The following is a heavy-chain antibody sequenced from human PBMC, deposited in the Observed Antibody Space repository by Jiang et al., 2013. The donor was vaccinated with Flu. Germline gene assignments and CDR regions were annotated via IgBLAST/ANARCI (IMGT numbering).Heavy chain of an antibody. J-gene: IGHJ4*02. CDR3: ARRPYNSGWSIVERYLDY. V-gene: IGHV4-59*08. Sequence: GSGLVKPSETLSLTCTVSGGSISSYYWSWIRQPPGKGLEWIGYIYYSGSTNYNPSLKSRVTISVDTSKNQFSLKLSSVTAADTAVYYCARRPYNSGWSIVERYLDYWGQGTLVTVSS. D-gene: IGHD6-19*01. CDR2: IYYSGST. CDR1: GGSISSYY.